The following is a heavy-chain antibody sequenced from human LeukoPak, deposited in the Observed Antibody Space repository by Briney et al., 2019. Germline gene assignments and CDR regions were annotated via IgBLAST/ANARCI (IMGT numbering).Heavy chain of an antibody. CDR3: ARYPGDDY. CDR1: VYTFTIYD. D-gene: IGHD2-2*01. CDR2: MNPNSGNT. J-gene: IGHJ4*02. V-gene: IGHV1-8*01. Sequence: ASVKLSLKSAVYTFTIYDINWARQAAAPGLEWMGWMNPNSGNTGYAQKFQGRVTMTRNTSISTAYMELSSLRYGDTAVYYCARYPGDDYWGEGTLVTVSS.